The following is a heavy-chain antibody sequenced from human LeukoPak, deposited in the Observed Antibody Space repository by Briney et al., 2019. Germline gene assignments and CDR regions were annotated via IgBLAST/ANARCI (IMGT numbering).Heavy chain of an antibody. V-gene: IGHV3-23*01. Sequence: GGSLRLSCAVSGFIFSNYAMSWVRQAPGKGLQWVSAFSGSGGSTYYADSVKGRFTISRDNSRNTLYLQMNSLRAEDTAVYYCAKGADITMIVVVTSFDYWGQGTLVTVSS. CDR1: GFIFSNYA. J-gene: IGHJ4*02. CDR3: AKGADITMIVVVTSFDY. CDR2: FSGSGGST. D-gene: IGHD3-22*01.